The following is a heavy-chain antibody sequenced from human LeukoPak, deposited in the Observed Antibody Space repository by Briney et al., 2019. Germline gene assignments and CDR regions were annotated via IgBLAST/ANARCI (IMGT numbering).Heavy chain of an antibody. J-gene: IGHJ4*02. CDR3: ATRATAGPW. CDR1: GASITSTYW. Sequence: SETLSLTCAVSGASITSTYWSTWVRQPPGKGLEWIGEIHDSESTNYNPSLKSRVTMSVDKSRNQFSLNLTSVTAADTAVYYCATRATAGPWWGQGTLVTVSS. D-gene: IGHD6-13*01. V-gene: IGHV4-4*02. CDR2: IHDSEST.